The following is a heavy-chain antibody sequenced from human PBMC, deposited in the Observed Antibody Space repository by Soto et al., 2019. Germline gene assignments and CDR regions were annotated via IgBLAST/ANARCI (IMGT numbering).Heavy chain of an antibody. CDR1: GGSISSYY. D-gene: IGHD3-22*01. CDR2: IYTSGST. V-gene: IGHV4-4*07. Sequence: SETLSLTCTVSGGSISSYYWSWIRQPAGKGLEWIGRIYTSGSTNYNPSLKSRVTMSVDTSKNQFSLKLSSVTAADTAVYYCAREGDSSGFYPPLYYFDYWGHGTLVTVSS. J-gene: IGHJ4*01. CDR3: AREGDSSGFYPPLYYFDY.